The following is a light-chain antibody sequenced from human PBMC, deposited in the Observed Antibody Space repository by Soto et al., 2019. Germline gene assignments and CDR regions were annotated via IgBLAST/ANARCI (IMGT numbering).Light chain of an antibody. CDR2: AAS. CDR1: QSISSY. J-gene: IGKJ4*01. Sequence: DSQMTKSPSSLSASVGDRVTITCRASQSISSYLNWYQQKQGKAPKLLIYAASSLQSWVPSRFSGSGSGTDFTLTISSLQPEDFATYYCHQSYSTPLTFGGVNKVELK. V-gene: IGKV1-39*01. CDR3: HQSYSTPLT.